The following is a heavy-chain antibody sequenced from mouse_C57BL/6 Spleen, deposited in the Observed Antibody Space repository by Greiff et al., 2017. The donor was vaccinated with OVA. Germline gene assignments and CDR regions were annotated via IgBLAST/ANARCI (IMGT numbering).Heavy chain of an antibody. CDR2: IHPSSGST. CDR1: GYTFTSYW. Sequence: VKLQQPGAELVKPGASVKLSCKASGYTFTSYWMHWVKQRPGQGLEWIGMIHPSSGSTNYNEKFKGKATLTVDKSSSTAYMQLSSLTSEDAADYCAARGDINYFAMDYWGQGTSVTVSA. CDR3: ARGDINYFAMDY. V-gene: IGHV1-64*01. D-gene: IGHD1-1*01. J-gene: IGHJ4*01.